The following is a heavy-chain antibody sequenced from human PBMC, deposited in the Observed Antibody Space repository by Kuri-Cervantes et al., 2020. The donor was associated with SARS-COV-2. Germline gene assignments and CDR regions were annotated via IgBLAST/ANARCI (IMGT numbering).Heavy chain of an antibody. D-gene: IGHD3-22*01. CDR1: GYTFTGYY. CDR2: ISSDGSNK. CDR3: AGETYYYDSSGEVKDY. J-gene: IGHJ4*02. V-gene: IGHV3-30*19. Sequence: SCKASGYTFTGYYMHWVRQAPGKGLEWVAVISSDGSNKYYADYVKGRFTISRDNSKNTLYLQMDSLRADDTAVYYCAGETYYYDSSGEVKDYWGQGTLVTVSS.